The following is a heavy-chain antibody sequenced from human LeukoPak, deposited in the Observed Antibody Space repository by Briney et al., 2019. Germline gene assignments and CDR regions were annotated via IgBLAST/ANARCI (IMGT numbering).Heavy chain of an antibody. V-gene: IGHV1-2*02. CDR3: ARDRDCGGDCFYYYHYGMDV. D-gene: IGHD2-21*02. Sequence: GASVKVSCKASGYTFTGYYMHWVRQAPGQGLEWMGWINPNSGGTNYAQKFQGRVTMTRDTSISTAYMELSRLRSDDTAVYYCARDRDCGGDCFYYYHYGMDVWGQGTTVSVSS. J-gene: IGHJ6*02. CDR2: INPNSGGT. CDR1: GYTFTGYY.